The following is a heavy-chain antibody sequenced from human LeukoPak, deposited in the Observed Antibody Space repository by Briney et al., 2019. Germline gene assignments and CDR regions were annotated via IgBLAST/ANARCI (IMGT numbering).Heavy chain of an antibody. Sequence: GGSLRLSCAASGFTVSSNYMSWVRQAPGKGLEWVSVIYSGGSTYYADSVKGRFTISRDNSKNTLYLQMNSLRAEDTAVYYCAVGVVPAAIGADYWGQGTLVTVSS. V-gene: IGHV3-53*01. CDR3: AVGVVPAAIGADY. CDR2: IYSGGST. CDR1: GFTVSSNY. D-gene: IGHD2-2*02. J-gene: IGHJ4*02.